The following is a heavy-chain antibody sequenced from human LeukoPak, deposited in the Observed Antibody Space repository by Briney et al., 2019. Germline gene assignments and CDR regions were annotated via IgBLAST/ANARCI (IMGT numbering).Heavy chain of an antibody. CDR2: ISGSGGTT. J-gene: IGHJ6*03. Sequence: GKSLRLSCAASGFTFSSYAMSWVRQAPGKGLEWVSVISGSGGTTYYADFVKGRFTISRDKSKNTLYLQMNSLRAEDTAVYYCAKRRGLELLYYYYMDVWGKGTTVTVSS. D-gene: IGHD1-7*01. CDR3: AKRRGLELLYYYYMDV. CDR1: GFTFSSYA. V-gene: IGHV3-23*01.